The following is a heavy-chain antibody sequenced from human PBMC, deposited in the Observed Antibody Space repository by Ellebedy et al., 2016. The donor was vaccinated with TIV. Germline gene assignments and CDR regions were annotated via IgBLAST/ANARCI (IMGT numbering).Heavy chain of an antibody. D-gene: IGHD3-22*01. CDR1: GYTFTTNA. Sequence: AASVKVSCKASGYTFTTNAIYWVRQAPGQGLEWMGWISTNTGNPTYVQGFTGRFVFSLDTSVSTAYLQISSLKAEDTAVYYCARVRQYYDNSGSRSDVFDIWGQGTMVTVSS. CDR3: ARVRQYYDNSGSRSDVFDI. CDR2: ISTNTGNP. V-gene: IGHV7-4-1*02. J-gene: IGHJ3*02.